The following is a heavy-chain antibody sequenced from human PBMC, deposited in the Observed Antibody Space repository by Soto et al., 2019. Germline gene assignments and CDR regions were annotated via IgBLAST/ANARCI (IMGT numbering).Heavy chain of an antibody. CDR1: GGSISSGGYY. V-gene: IGHV4-31*03. CDR3: ARPDPAFDI. Sequence: SETLSLSCTVSGGSISSGGYYCIWIRQHPGDGLECIGYIYYSGSTYYNPSLKSRVTISGDTSKNQFSLKLSSVTAADMAVYYCARPDPAFDIWGQGTMVTVSS. D-gene: IGHD3-10*01. CDR2: IYYSGST. J-gene: IGHJ3*02.